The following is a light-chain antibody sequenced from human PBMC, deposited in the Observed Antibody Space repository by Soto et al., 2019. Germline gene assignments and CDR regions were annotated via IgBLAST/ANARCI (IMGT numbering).Light chain of an antibody. CDR1: SSDVGGYNY. J-gene: IGLJ1*01. V-gene: IGLV2-14*01. CDR2: DVS. CDR3: SSSTSSSTLGYV. Sequence: QSALTQPAAVSGSPGQSITISCTGTSSDVGGYNYVSWYQQHPGKAPKLMIYDVSNRPSGVAIRFSGSKSGNTASLTIAGLQAEDEADYYCSSSTSSSTLGYVFGTGTKVTVL.